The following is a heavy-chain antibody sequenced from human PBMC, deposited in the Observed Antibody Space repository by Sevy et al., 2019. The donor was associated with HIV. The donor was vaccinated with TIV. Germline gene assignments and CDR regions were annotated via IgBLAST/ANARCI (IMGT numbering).Heavy chain of an antibody. Sequence: ASVKVSCKASGGTFSNYVIAWVRQAPGQGLEWMGGIIPLFDTTNYAQKFQGRVTITADESTRTAYLEVRALRSDDTAVYYCAKAGQMDTAMATFYYGIDVWGQGTTVTVSS. CDR3: AKAGQMDTAMATFYYGIDV. CDR1: GGTFSNYV. J-gene: IGHJ6*02. V-gene: IGHV1-69*13. CDR2: IIPLFDTT. D-gene: IGHD5-18*01.